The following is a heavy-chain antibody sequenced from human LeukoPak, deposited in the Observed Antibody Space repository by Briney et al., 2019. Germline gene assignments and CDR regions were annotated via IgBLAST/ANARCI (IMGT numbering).Heavy chain of an antibody. CDR2: ISAYNGNT. CDR3: ARDSIEISYSSGWYFFDY. D-gene: IGHD6-19*01. J-gene: IGHJ4*02. V-gene: IGHV1-18*01. CDR1: GYTFTSYG. Sequence: EASVKVSCKASGYTFTSYGISWVRQAPGQGLEWMGWISAYNGNTNYAQKLQGRVTMTTDTSTSTAYMELRSLRSEDTAVYYCARDSIEISYSSGWYFFDYWGQGTLVTVSS.